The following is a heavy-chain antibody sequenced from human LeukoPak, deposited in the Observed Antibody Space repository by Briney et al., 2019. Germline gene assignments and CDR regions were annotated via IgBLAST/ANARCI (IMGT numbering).Heavy chain of an antibody. D-gene: IGHD2-15*01. CDR1: GYTFTSYA. Sequence: ASVKVSCKASGYTFTSYAMHWVRQAPGQRLEWMGWINAGNGNTKYSQKFQGRVTITRDTSASTAYMELSSLRSEDTAVCYCARDQAAALYYFDYWGQGTLVTVSS. CDR2: INAGNGNT. V-gene: IGHV1-3*01. CDR3: ARDQAAALYYFDY. J-gene: IGHJ4*02.